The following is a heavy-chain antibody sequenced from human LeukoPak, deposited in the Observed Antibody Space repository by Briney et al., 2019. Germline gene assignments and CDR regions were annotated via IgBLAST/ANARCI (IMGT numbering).Heavy chain of an antibody. J-gene: IGHJ4*02. CDR3: ARDALLLWFGESPGYFDY. D-gene: IGHD3-10*01. CDR1: GFTFSSYA. CDR2: ISYDGSNK. Sequence: GGSLRLSCAASGFTFSSYAMHWVRQAPGKGLEWVAVISYDGSNKYYADSVKGRFTISRDNSKNTLYLQMNSLRAEDTAVYYCARDALLLWFGESPGYFDYWGQGTLVTVSS. V-gene: IGHV3-30-3*01.